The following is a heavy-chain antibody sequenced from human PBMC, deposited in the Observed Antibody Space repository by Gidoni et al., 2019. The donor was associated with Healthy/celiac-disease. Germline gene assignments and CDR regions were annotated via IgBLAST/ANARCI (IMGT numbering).Heavy chain of an antibody. D-gene: IGHD2-8*02. J-gene: IGHJ5*02. CDR2: IYHSVST. Sequence: SSSCAVSGGSISSSNWWSWVRQPPGKGLEWIGEIYHSVSTNYNPSLKSRVTISVDKSKNQFSLKLSSVTAADTAVYYCARGGLTGGRRGADWFDPWGQGTLVTVSS. V-gene: IGHV4-4*02. CDR3: ARGGLTGGRRGADWFDP. CDR1: GGSISSSNW.